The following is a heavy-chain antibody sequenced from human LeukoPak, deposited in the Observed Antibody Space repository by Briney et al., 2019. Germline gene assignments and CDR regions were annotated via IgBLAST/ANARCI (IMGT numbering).Heavy chain of an antibody. D-gene: IGHD5-12*01. Sequence: GRSLRLSCAASGFTFSSYAMHWVRQAPGKGLEWVAVISYDGSNKYYADSVKGRFTISRDNSKNTLYLQMNSLRAEDTAVYYCGGGATIWTQFDYGGQETLVTVSS. CDR3: GGGATIWTQFDY. CDR2: ISYDGSNK. CDR1: GFTFSSYA. J-gene: IGHJ4*02. V-gene: IGHV3-30*04.